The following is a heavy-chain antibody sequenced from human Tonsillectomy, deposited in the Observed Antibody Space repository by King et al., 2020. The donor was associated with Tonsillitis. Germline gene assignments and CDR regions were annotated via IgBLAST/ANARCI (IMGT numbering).Heavy chain of an antibody. CDR1: GFTFSDYA. Sequence: VQLVESGGDLVQPGGSLRLTCVASGFTFSDYAMSWVRQTPGKGLEWVSSIRGRANTTYYADSVKGRFTISRDNVKHTLYLQMDSLGADDTALYYCAKDDPDHYDRDPSYYYGMDVWGQGPTVTVSS. D-gene: IGHD3-16*01. CDR2: IRGRANTT. J-gene: IGHJ6*02. CDR3: AKDDPDHYDRDPSYYYGMDV. V-gene: IGHV3-23*04.